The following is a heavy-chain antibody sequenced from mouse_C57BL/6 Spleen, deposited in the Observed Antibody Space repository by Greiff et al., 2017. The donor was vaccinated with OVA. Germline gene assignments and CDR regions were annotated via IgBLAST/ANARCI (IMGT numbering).Heavy chain of an antibody. CDR3: ARRKSITTVVAPYAMDY. Sequence: QVHVKQSGAELVRPGTSVKVSCKASGYAFTNYLIEWVKQRPGQGLEWIGVINPGSGGTNYNEKFKGKATLTADKSSSTAYMQLSSLTSEDSAVYFCARRKSITTVVAPYAMDYWGQGTSVTVSS. CDR2: INPGSGGT. J-gene: IGHJ4*01. V-gene: IGHV1-54*01. CDR1: GYAFTNYL. D-gene: IGHD1-1*01.